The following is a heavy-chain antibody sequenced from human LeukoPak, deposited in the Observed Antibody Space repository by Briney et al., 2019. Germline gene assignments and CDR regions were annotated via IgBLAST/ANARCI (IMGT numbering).Heavy chain of an antibody. CDR3: AREVPISDSSGYLDY. J-gene: IGHJ4*02. Sequence: PSETLSLTCTVSGYSISSGYYWGWIRPPPGKGLEWIGSIYHSGSTYYNPSLKSRVTISVDTSKNQFSLKLSSVTAADTAVYYCAREVPISDSSGYLDYWGQGTLVTVSS. V-gene: IGHV4-38-2*02. D-gene: IGHD3-22*01. CDR1: GYSISSGYY. CDR2: IYHSGST.